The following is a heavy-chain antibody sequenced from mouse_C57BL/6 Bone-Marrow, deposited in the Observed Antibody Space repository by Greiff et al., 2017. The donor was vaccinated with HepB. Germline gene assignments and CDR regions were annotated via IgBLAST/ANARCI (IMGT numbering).Heavy chain of an antibody. D-gene: IGHD2-2*01. Sequence: EVQRVESGGGLVKPGGSLKLSCAASGFTFSSYAMSWVRQTPEKRLEWVATISDGGSYTYYPDNVKGRFTISRDNAKNNLYLQMSHLKSEDTAMYYCARGASSTMVTGGDYWGQGTTLTVSS. CDR1: GFTFSSYA. V-gene: IGHV5-4*01. CDR2: ISDGGSYT. CDR3: ARGASSTMVTGGDY. J-gene: IGHJ2*01.